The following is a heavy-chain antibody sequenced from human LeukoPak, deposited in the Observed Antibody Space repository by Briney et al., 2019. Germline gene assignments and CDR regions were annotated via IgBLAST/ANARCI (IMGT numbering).Heavy chain of an antibody. D-gene: IGHD2-15*01. CDR1: GFTFSSYD. J-gene: IGHJ3*02. Sequence: GGSLRLSCAASGFTFSSYDMSWVRQAPGKGLEWVSAISGSGGSTYYADSVKGRFTISRDNSKNTLYPQMNSLRAEDTAVYYCAKDHCSGGSCYPTNAPDAFDIWGQGTMVTVSS. V-gene: IGHV3-23*01. CDR3: AKDHCSGGSCYPTNAPDAFDI. CDR2: ISGSGGST.